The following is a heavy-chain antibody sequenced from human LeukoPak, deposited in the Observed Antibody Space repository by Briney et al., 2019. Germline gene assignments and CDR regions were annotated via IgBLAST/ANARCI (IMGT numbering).Heavy chain of an antibody. V-gene: IGHV5-51*01. D-gene: IGHD4-17*01. CDR2: IYPGDSDT. CDR1: GYSFTNYW. J-gene: IGHJ4*02. CDR3: ARLAYGDYPPQGPDY. Sequence: GESLKISCKGSGYSFTNYWIGWVRQMPGKGPEWMGIIYPGDSDTRYNPSFQGQVTISADKSISTAYLQWSSLKASDTAMYYCARLAYGDYPPQGPDYWGQGTLVTVSS.